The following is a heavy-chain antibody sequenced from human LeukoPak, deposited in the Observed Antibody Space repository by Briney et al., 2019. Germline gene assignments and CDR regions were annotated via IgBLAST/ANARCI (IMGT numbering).Heavy chain of an antibody. CDR2: IRYDGSNK. J-gene: IGHJ4*02. CDR1: GFTFSSYG. D-gene: IGHD3-22*01. V-gene: IGHV3-30*02. CDR3: AKDPDKGGYNYDSSGYA. Sequence: GGSLRLSCAASGFTFSSYGMHWVRQAPGKGLEWVAFIRYDGSNKYYADSVKGRFTISRDNSKNTLYLQMNSLRAEDTAVYYCAKDPDKGGYNYDSSGYAWGQGTLVTVSS.